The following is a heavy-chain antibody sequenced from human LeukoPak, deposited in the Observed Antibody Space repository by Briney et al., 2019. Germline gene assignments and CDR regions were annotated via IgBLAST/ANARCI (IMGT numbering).Heavy chain of an antibody. CDR3: AKGLSLINWNDPSGYYFDY. CDR1: GFTFSSYA. CDR2: ISGSGGST. D-gene: IGHD1-20*01. V-gene: IGHV3-23*01. Sequence: PGGSLRLSCAASGFTFSSYAMSWVRQAPGKGLEWVSAISGSGGSTYYADSVKGRFTISRDNSKNTLYLQMNSLRAEDTAVYYCAKGLSLINWNDPSGYYFDYWGQGTLVTVSS. J-gene: IGHJ4*02.